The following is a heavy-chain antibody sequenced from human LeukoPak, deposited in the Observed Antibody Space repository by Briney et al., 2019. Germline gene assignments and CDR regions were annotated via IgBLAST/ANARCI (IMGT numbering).Heavy chain of an antibody. V-gene: IGHV1-69*04. CDR2: IISIFGIA. Sequence: SVQVSCQSSGCTFSSYAISWVRQAPGQGLEWMGRIISIFGIANYAQKFQGRVTITADKSTSTAYMDLSSLRSEETAVYYCASHIVVVPAALYYYYGMDVWGQGTTVTVSS. CDR3: ASHIVVVPAALYYYYGMDV. CDR1: GCTFSSYA. D-gene: IGHD2-2*01. J-gene: IGHJ6*01.